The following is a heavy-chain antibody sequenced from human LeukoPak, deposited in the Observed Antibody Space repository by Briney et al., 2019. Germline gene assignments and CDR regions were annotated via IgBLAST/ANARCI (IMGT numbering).Heavy chain of an antibody. Sequence: LTGGSLRLSCAASGFTFSSYGMHWVRQAPGKGLEWVAFIRYDGSNKYYADSVKGRFTISRDNSKNTLYLQMNSLRAEDTAVYYCAKDPRGGSRLLPYYFDYWGQGTLVTVSS. CDR3: AKDPRGGSRLLPYYFDY. CDR1: GFTFSSYG. J-gene: IGHJ4*02. D-gene: IGHD3-22*01. CDR2: IRYDGSNK. V-gene: IGHV3-30*02.